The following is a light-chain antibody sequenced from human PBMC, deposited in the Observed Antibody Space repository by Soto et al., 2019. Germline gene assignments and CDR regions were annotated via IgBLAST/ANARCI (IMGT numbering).Light chain of an antibody. CDR1: QSVNNY. J-gene: IGKJ4*01. Sequence: EIVLTQSPATLSLSPGERATLSCRASQSVNNYLGWYQQKPGQAPRLLIYDASNRATGIPARFSGSGSGTDFTLTISSLEPEDFAVYYCQQRSSWPLTFGGGTEVEIK. V-gene: IGKV3-11*01. CDR3: QQRSSWPLT. CDR2: DAS.